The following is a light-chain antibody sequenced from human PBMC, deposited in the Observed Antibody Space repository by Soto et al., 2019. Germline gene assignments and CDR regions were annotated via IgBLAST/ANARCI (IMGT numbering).Light chain of an antibody. J-gene: IGLJ1*01. CDR3: SSYAGSNIYV. CDR1: SSDIGRYKY. Sequence: SALTQPPSASGSPGQSVTISCTGTSSDIGRYKYVSWYQQYPGKVPKLMIYEVSKRPSGVPDRFSGSKSGNTASLTVSGLQAEDEADYYCSSYAGSNIYVFGTGTKLTVL. V-gene: IGLV2-8*01. CDR2: EVS.